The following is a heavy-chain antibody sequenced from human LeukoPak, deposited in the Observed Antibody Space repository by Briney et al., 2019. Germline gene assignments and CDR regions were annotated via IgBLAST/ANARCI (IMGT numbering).Heavy chain of an antibody. V-gene: IGHV3-66*01. CDR1: GFTVSSNY. Sequence: SGGSLRLSCAASGFTVSSNYMSWVRQAPGKGLEWVSVIYSGGSTYCADSVKGRFTISRDNSKSTLYLQMNSLRAEDTAVYYCARDREYCSGGSCYNWFDPWGQGTLVTVSS. CDR3: ARDREYCSGGSCYNWFDP. CDR2: IYSGGST. D-gene: IGHD2-15*01. J-gene: IGHJ5*02.